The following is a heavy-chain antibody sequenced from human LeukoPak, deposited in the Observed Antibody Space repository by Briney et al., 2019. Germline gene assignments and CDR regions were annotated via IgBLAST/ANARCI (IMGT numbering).Heavy chain of an antibody. V-gene: IGHV3-23*01. CDR2: ISNSAANV. CDR3: AKDLHVRSSSTVTKGGIDS. Sequence: GGSLRLSCVASGFTFSGYAMSWVRKTPGKWLEWVSVISNSAANVYYADSVKGRFTISRDNSKNTLYLQMNSLRAEDTAVYYCAKDLHVRSSSTVTKGGIDSWGQGTLVTVSS. D-gene: IGHD4-17*01. J-gene: IGHJ4*02. CDR1: GFTFSGYA.